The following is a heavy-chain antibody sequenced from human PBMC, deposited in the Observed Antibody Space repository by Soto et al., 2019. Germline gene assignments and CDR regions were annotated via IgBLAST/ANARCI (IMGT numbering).Heavy chain of an antibody. J-gene: IGHJ4*02. V-gene: IGHV4-59*01. CDR2: IYYSGST. CDR3: ARSGTGSSWYLFDY. CDR1: GGSISSYY. Sequence: SETLSLTCTVSGGSISSYYWSWIRQPPGKGLEWIGYIYYSGSTNYNPSLKSRVTISVDTSKNQFSLKLSSVTAADTAVYYCARSGTGSSWYLFDYWGQGTLVTVSS. D-gene: IGHD6-13*01.